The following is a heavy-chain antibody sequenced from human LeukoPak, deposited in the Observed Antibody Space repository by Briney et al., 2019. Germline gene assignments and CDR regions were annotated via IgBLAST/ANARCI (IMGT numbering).Heavy chain of an antibody. Sequence: SETLSLTCAVSGYSISSGYYWGWIRQPPGEGLEWIGSIYHSGSTYYNPSLKSRVTISVDTSKNQFSLKLSSVTAADTAVYYCARLWGYSYGPGDYWGQGTLVTVSS. CDR1: GYSISSGYY. J-gene: IGHJ4*02. CDR3: ARLWGYSYGPGDY. D-gene: IGHD5-18*01. CDR2: IYHSGST. V-gene: IGHV4-38-2*01.